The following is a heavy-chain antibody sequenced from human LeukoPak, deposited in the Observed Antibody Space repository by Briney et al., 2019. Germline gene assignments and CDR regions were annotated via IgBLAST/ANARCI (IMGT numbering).Heavy chain of an antibody. V-gene: IGHV1-2*02. CDR2: INPNSGGT. J-gene: IGHJ4*02. Sequence: ASVEVSCKASGYTFTGYYMHWVRQAPGQGLEWMGWINPNSGGTNYAQKFQGRVTMTRDTSISTAYMELSRLRSDDTAVYYCARDIMVRQWLARDGYYFDYWGQGTLVTVSS. CDR3: ARDIMVRQWLARDGYYFDY. D-gene: IGHD6-19*01. CDR1: GYTFTGYY.